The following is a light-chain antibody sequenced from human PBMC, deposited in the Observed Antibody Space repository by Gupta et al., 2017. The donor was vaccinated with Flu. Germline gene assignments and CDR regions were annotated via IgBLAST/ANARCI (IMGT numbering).Light chain of an antibody. Sequence: EIALTQSPGTLSLSPGERATLSCRASQSVSSSYLAWYQQKPGQAPRLLIYGASSRATGIPDRFSGSGSGTDFTLTISRLEPEDFAVYYCQQDGSSRVAFGQGTKVEIK. V-gene: IGKV3-20*01. J-gene: IGKJ1*01. CDR1: QSVSSSY. CDR3: QQDGSSRVA. CDR2: GAS.